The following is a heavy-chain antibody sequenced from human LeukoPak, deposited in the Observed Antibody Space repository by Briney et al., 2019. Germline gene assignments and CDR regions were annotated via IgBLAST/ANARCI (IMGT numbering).Heavy chain of an antibody. CDR2: IKQDGSEK. CDR1: GFTFTSYW. D-gene: IGHD3-9*01. CDR3: ARTWRDVLRYFDRSINGYYFDF. V-gene: IGHV3-7*01. J-gene: IGHJ4*02. Sequence: GGSLRLSCAASGFTFTSYWMSWVRQAPGKGLEWVATIKQDGSEKYYVDSVKGRFTISRENAKNALYLQMNSLRAEDTAVYYCARTWRDVLRYFDRSINGYYFDFWGQGTLVTVSS.